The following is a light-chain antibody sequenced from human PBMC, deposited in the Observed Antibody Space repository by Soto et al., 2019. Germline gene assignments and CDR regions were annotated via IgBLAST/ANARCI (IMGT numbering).Light chain of an antibody. V-gene: IGKV3-11*01. Sequence: EVVFTQSPSTLSLSPGDRATLSCRASQSVSSYFAWYQQKPGQAPRLLIYDASNRATGIPARFSGSGSGTDFTLTISSLEAEDFAVYYCQQRSIWPLTFGQGTRLEIK. CDR2: DAS. CDR3: QQRSIWPLT. J-gene: IGKJ5*01. CDR1: QSVSSY.